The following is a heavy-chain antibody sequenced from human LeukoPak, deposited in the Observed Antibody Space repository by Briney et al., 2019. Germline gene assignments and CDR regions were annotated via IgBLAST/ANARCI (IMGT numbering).Heavy chain of an antibody. CDR1: GGSISSGDYY. CDR2: IYYSGST. J-gene: IGHJ3*02. V-gene: IGHV4-30-4*08. CDR3: ARDRYSKYYDFWSGYYRGAFDI. Sequence: SETLSLTCTVSGGSISSGDYYWSWIRQPPGKGLEWIGYIYYSGSTYYNPSLKSRVTISVDTSKNQFSLKLSSVTAADTAVYYCARDRYSKYYDFWSGYYRGAFDIWGQGTMVTVSS. D-gene: IGHD3-3*01.